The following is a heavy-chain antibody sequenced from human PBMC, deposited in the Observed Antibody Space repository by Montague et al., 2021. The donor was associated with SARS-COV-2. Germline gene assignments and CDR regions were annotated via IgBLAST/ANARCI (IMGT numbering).Heavy chain of an antibody. Sequence: SETLSLTCTLSGGSISSSSYYWGWIRQPPGKGLEWIGSIYYSGSIYYNPSLKSRVTISVDTSKNQFSLKLSSVTAADTAVYYCARGGYSGYWDYWGQGTLVTVSS. CDR1: GGSISSSSYY. CDR3: ARGGYSGYWDY. CDR2: IYYSGSI. D-gene: IGHD5-12*01. V-gene: IGHV4-39*07. J-gene: IGHJ4*02.